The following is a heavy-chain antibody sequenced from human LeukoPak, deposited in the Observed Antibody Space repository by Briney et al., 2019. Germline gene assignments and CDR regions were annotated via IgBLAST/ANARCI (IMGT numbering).Heavy chain of an antibody. CDR1: GYTFTSYG. J-gene: IGHJ4*02. D-gene: IGHD3-3*01. Sequence: ASVKVSCKACGYTFTSYGISWVRQAPGQGLEWMGWSSAYNGNTNYAQKLQGRVTMTTDTSTSTAYMELRSLRSDDTAVYYCARDWADFWSGYPKGNFDYWGQGTLVTDSS. V-gene: IGHV1-18*01. CDR2: SSAYNGNT. CDR3: ARDWADFWSGYPKGNFDY.